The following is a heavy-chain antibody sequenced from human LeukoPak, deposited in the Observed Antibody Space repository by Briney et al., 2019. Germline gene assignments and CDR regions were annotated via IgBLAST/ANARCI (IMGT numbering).Heavy chain of an antibody. CDR1: GGSISSGDYY. D-gene: IGHD6-25*01. V-gene: IGHV4-30-4*08. Sequence: SQTLSLTCTVSGGSISSGDYYWSWIRQPPGKGLEWIGYIYYSGSTYYNPSLKSRVTISVDTSKNQFSLKLSSVTAADTAVYYCVRERYAASYNWFDPWGQGTLVTVSS. J-gene: IGHJ5*02. CDR3: VRERYAASYNWFDP. CDR2: IYYSGST.